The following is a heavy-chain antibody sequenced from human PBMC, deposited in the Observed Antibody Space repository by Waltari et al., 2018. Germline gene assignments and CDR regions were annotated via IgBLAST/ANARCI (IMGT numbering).Heavy chain of an antibody. Sequence: QVQLQESGPRLVEPWETMSLTCRISGVSIRDYYWSWIRHPAGKGLEFIGRVYTTGTTDYNPSLRSRATVSVDKSKNHFSLSLTSVTAADTAIYYCARGYSDDGGEYFQHWGQGTLVSVSS. CDR3: ARGYSDDGGEYFQH. V-gene: IGHV4-4*07. CDR1: GVSIRDYY. J-gene: IGHJ1*01. D-gene: IGHD3-16*01. CDR2: VYTTGTT.